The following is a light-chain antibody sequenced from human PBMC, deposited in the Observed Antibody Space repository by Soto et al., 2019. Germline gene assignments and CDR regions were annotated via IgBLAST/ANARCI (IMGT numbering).Light chain of an antibody. J-gene: IGKJ4*01. CDR2: AAS. CDR1: QGISNS. Sequence: DIQMIQPPSSLSASVGDRVTITSRARQGISNSLAWYQQQPAIVPELLIYAASTLQSGVPSRFSGSGSGTDFTLTISSLQPEDVATSYCQKYNRAPLTFGGGTKVDIK. V-gene: IGKV1-27*01. CDR3: QKYNRAPLT.